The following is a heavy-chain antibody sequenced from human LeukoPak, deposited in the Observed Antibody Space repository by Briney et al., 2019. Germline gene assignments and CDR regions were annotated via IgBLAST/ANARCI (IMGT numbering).Heavy chain of an antibody. J-gene: IGHJ4*02. CDR2: IYPRDGST. CDR3: AAGKTIFGVYLGDY. CDR1: GYSFTSNY. V-gene: IGHV1-46*01. D-gene: IGHD3-3*01. Sequence: ASVKVSCKASGYSFTSNYIHWVRQAPGQGLEWMGMIYPRDGSTSYAQKFQGRVTVTRDTSTSTVHMELSGLRSEDTAVYYCAAGKTIFGVYLGDYWGQGTLVTVSS.